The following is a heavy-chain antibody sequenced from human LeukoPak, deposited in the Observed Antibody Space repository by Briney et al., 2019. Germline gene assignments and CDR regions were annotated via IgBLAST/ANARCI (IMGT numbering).Heavy chain of an antibody. CDR2: IYHSGST. J-gene: IGHJ4*02. CDR1: GYSISSGYY. D-gene: IGHD6-13*01. V-gene: IGHV4-38-2*01. Sequence: NPSQTLSLTCAVSGYSISSGYYWGWIRQPPGKGLEWIGSIYHSGSTYYNPSLKSRVTISVDTSKNQFSLKLSSVTAADTAVYYCARRSSSWFPFDYWGQGTLVTVSS. CDR3: ARRSSSWFPFDY.